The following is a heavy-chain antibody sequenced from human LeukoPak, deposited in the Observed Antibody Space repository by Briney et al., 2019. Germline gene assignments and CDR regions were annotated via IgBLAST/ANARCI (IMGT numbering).Heavy chain of an antibody. Sequence: GGSLRLSCAASGFIFSNYAMNWVRQAPGKGLEWVSIISGSGATTSYADSVKSRFTISRDNSKNTLYLQMNSLRAEDTAVYHCATSKYFQEWGQGTLVTVSS. CDR1: GFIFSNYA. CDR3: ATSKYFQE. V-gene: IGHV3-23*01. CDR2: ISGSGATT. J-gene: IGHJ1*01. D-gene: IGHD2-2*01.